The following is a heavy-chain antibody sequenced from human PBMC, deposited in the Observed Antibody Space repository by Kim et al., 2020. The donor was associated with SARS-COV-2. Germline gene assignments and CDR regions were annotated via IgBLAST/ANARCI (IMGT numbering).Heavy chain of an antibody. J-gene: IGHJ4*02. V-gene: IGHV1-24*01. Sequence: IYAQKFQGRVTMTEDTSTDTAYMELSSLRSEDTAVYYCATDPPPYSSGWYWGQGTLVTVSS. D-gene: IGHD6-19*01. CDR3: ATDPPPYSSGWY.